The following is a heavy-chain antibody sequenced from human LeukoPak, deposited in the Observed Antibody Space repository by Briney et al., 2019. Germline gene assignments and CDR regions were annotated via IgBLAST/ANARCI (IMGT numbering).Heavy chain of an antibody. CDR2: IYTSGST. CDR1: GGSISSYY. V-gene: IGHV4-4*07. D-gene: IGHD6-13*01. Sequence: KPSETLSLTCTVSGGSISSYYWSWIRQPAGKGLEWIGRIYTSGSTNYNPSLKSRVTMSVDTSKNQFSLKLSSVTAADTAVYYCARGNSSWLKNYYYGMDVWGQGTTVTVSS. CDR3: ARGNSSWLKNYYYGMDV. J-gene: IGHJ6*02.